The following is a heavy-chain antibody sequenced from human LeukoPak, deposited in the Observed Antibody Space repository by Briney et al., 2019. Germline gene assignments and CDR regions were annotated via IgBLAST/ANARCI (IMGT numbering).Heavy chain of an antibody. CDR2: ISSSGSTM. D-gene: IGHD1-26*01. J-gene: IGHJ4*02. Sequence: GGSLRLSCAASGFTFSSYEMNWVRQAPGKGLEWVSYISSSGSTMYYADSVKGRFTISRDDAKNSLYLQMNSLRAEDTAVYYCARDPGGSYSVDYWGQGTLVTVSS. CDR1: GFTFSSYE. CDR3: ARDPGGSYSVDY. V-gene: IGHV3-48*03.